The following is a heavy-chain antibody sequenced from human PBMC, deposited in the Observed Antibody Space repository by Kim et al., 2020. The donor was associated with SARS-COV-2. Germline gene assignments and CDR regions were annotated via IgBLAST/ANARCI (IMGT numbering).Heavy chain of an antibody. Sequence: YYADPVKGRFTISRDKAKNSLYLQMNSLRAEDTAVYYCARAYQLGVGDYWGQGTLVTVSS. J-gene: IGHJ4*02. D-gene: IGHD2-2*01. V-gene: IGHV3-11*04. CDR3: ARAYQLGVGDY.